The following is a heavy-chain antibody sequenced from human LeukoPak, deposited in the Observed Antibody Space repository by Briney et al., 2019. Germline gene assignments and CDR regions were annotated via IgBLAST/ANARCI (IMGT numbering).Heavy chain of an antibody. CDR3: ARAEMATITYPDY. V-gene: IGHV3-48*04. Sequence: PGGSLRLSCAASGFTFSSYSINWVRQAPGKGLEWVSYISSSSSTIYYADSVKGRFTISRDNAKNSLYLQMNSLRAEDTAVYYCARAEMATITYPDYWGQGTPVTVSS. D-gene: IGHD5-24*01. CDR2: ISSSSSTI. J-gene: IGHJ4*02. CDR1: GFTFSSYS.